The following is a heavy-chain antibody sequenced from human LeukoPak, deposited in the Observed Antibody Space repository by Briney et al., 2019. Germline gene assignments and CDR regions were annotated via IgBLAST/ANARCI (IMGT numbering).Heavy chain of an antibody. V-gene: IGHV1-8*01. CDR1: GYTFTSYD. CDR2: MNPNSGNT. Sequence: GASVKVSCKASGYTFTSYDINWVRQATGQGLEWMGWMNPNSGNTGYAQKFQGRVTMTRNISISTAYMELSSLRSEDTAVYYCARDSWSYYDSSGYAGFYLNYWGQGTLVTVSS. J-gene: IGHJ4*02. D-gene: IGHD3-22*01. CDR3: ARDSWSYYDSSGYAGFYLNY.